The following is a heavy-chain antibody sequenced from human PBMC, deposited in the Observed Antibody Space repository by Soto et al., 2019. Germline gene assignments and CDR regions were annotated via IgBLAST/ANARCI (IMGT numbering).Heavy chain of an antibody. CDR1: GFTFSSYD. V-gene: IGHV3-13*01. CDR2: IGTAGDT. CDR3: ARELHHGYYYGMDV. J-gene: IGHJ6*02. D-gene: IGHD4-4*01. Sequence: AGGSLRLSCAASGFTFSSYDMHWVRQATGKGLEWVSAIGTAGDTYYPGSVKGRFTISRENAKNSLYLQMNSLRAGDTAVYYCARELHHGYYYGMDVWGQGTTVTV.